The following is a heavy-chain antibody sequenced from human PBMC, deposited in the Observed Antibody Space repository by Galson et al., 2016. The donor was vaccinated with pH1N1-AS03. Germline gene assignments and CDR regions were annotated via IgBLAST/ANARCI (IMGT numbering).Heavy chain of an antibody. Sequence: SVKVSCKASGYTFTNYLTHWVRQAPGQGLEYMGITNPSGSYTNYAQEFQGRVTMTGDTSTSTVYMELSSLTSDDTAVYFCAREATGTFYFDYWGQGALVTVSS. CDR2: TNPSGSYT. J-gene: IGHJ4*02. CDR3: AREATGTFYFDY. V-gene: IGHV1-46*03. D-gene: IGHD1-14*01. CDR1: GYTFTNYL.